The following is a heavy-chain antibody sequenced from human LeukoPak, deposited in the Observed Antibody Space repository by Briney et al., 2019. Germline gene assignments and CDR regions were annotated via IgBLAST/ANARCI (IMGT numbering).Heavy chain of an antibody. CDR1: GFTFSSYS. CDR2: ISSSSSYI. V-gene: IGHV3-21*01. D-gene: IGHD5-18*01. Sequence: GGSLRLSCAASGFTFSSYSMNWVRQAPGKGLEWVSSISSSSSYIYYADSVKGRFTISRDNAKNSLYLQMNSLRAEDTAVYYCAKDGLWSRFFDYWGQGTLVTVSS. J-gene: IGHJ4*02. CDR3: AKDGLWSRFFDY.